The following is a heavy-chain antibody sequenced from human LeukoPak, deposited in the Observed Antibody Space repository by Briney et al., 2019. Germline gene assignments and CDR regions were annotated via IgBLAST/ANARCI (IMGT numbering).Heavy chain of an antibody. CDR3: AKQGYYYDSSGYYWYYFDY. V-gene: IGHV3-30*18. D-gene: IGHD3-22*01. CDR1: GFTFSSYG. J-gene: IGHJ4*02. CDR2: ISYDGSNK. Sequence: GGSLRLSYAASGFTFSSYGRHWVRQAPGKGLEWVAVISYDGSNKYYADSVKGRFTISRDNSKNTLYLQMNSLRAEDTAVYYCAKQGYYYDSSGYYWYYFDYWGQGTLVTVSS.